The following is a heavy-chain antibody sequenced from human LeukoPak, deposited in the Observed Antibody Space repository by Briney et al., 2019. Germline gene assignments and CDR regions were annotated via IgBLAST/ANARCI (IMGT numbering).Heavy chain of an antibody. CDR2: IYYSGST. D-gene: IGHD5/OR15-5a*01. CDR1: GGSISPYY. Sequence: SETLSLTCTVSGGSISPYYWNWIRQPPGKGLEWIGYIYYSGSTNYNPSLKSRVTISVDTSKNQFSLKLTSVTAADTAVYYCARFRMSWFDPWGQGTLVTVSS. J-gene: IGHJ5*02. V-gene: IGHV4-59*12. CDR3: ARFRMSWFDP.